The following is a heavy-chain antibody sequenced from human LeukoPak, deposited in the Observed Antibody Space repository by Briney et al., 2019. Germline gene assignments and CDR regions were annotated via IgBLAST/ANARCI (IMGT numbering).Heavy chain of an antibody. CDR1: GLIVRSNH. J-gene: IGHJ4*02. CDR2: LYSGGAA. CDR3: ARLSGSSTYYFDY. D-gene: IGHD1-26*01. Sequence: GGSLRLSCAVSGLIVRSNHMNWVRQAPGKGLEWVSVLYSGGAAYYADSVKGRFTISRDNAKNSLYLQMNSLRAEDTAVYYCARLSGSSTYYFDYWGQGTLVTVSS. V-gene: IGHV3-66*04.